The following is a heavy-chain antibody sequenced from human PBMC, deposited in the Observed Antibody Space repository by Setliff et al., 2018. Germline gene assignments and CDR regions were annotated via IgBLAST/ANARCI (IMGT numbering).Heavy chain of an antibody. J-gene: IGHJ4*02. CDR3: ARTCSGSGCYAGLES. Sequence: GGSLRLSCAASGFTFSSYRMHWIRQAPGKGLEWVAVIWDDGGNKYHADSVKGRFTISRDNSKNTLYLQMNSLRPEDTAVYYCARTCSGSGCYAGLESWGQGTPVTGSS. CDR1: GFTFSSYR. D-gene: IGHD2-15*01. V-gene: IGHV3-33*08. CDR2: IWDDGGNK.